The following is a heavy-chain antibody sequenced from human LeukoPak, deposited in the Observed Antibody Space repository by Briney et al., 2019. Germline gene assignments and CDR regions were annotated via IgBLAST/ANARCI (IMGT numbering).Heavy chain of an antibody. CDR3: AKRSVVIRVFLVGFHKEASYFDS. Sequence: GGSLRLSCAVSGITFSNYGMSCVRQSRGKGLQWVSGISGSGVNTYYADSVKGRFTISRDNSKNTVYVQMNSQRAEDAAVYFCAKRSVVIRVFLVGFHKEASYFDSWGQGALVTVSS. J-gene: IGHJ4*02. CDR2: ISGSGVNT. V-gene: IGHV3-23*01. CDR1: GITFSNYG. D-gene: IGHD3-3*02.